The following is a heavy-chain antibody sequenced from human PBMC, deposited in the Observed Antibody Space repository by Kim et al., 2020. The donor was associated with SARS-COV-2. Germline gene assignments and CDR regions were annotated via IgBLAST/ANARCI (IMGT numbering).Heavy chain of an antibody. CDR3: ARLVRGVINPRYFDL. D-gene: IGHD3-10*01. V-gene: IGHV3-21*01. J-gene: IGHJ2*01. Sequence: DPVKGRFTISRDNAKTSLYLQMNSLRAEDTAVYYCARLVRGVINPRYFDLWGRGTLVTVSS.